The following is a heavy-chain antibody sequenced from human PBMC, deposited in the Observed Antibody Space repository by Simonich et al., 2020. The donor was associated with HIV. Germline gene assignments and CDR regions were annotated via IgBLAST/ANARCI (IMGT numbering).Heavy chain of an antibody. J-gene: IGHJ3*02. CDR1: GGSFSGYY. CDR3: ARGRSPTVNTFDI. Sequence: QVQLQQWGAGLLKPSETLSLTCAVYGGSFSGYYWTWIRQPPEKGLEWIGEIKHRVSTNYIPSLKSRVTISVDTSKNQFSLNLNSVTAADTAVYYCARGRSPTVNTFDIWGLGTMVTVSS. D-gene: IGHD4-17*01. V-gene: IGHV4-34*01. CDR2: IKHRVST.